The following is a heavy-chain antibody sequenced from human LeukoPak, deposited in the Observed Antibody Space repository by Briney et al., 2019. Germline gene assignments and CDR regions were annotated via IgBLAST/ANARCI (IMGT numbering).Heavy chain of an antibody. Sequence: ASVKVSCKASGYTFTSYGISWVRQAPGQGLEWMGWISAYNGNTNYAQKLQGRVTMTTDTSTSTAYMELRSLRSDDTAVYYCARRAVLRYCSGGSCYGMDVWGQGTTITASS. CDR2: ISAYNGNT. J-gene: IGHJ6*02. CDR3: ARRAVLRYCSGGSCYGMDV. CDR1: GYTFTSYG. V-gene: IGHV1-18*01. D-gene: IGHD2-15*01.